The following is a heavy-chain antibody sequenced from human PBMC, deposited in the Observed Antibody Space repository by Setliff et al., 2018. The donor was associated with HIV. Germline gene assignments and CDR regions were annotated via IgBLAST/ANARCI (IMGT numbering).Heavy chain of an antibody. V-gene: IGHV1-69*05. Sequence: GASVKVSCKASGGTFSSYAISWVRQAPGQGLEWMGGIIPIFGTTNYAQKFQGRVTITTDESTTTAYMELSSLRSEDTAVYYCARPYSSGWREYYFDYWGQGTLVTVSS. CDR2: IIPIFGTT. J-gene: IGHJ4*02. D-gene: IGHD6-19*01. CDR1: GGTFSSYA. CDR3: ARPYSSGWREYYFDY.